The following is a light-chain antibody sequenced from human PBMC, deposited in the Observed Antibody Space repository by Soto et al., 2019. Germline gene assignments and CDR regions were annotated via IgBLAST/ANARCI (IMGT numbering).Light chain of an antibody. CDR1: QDISNN. V-gene: IGKV1-33*01. J-gene: IGKJ4*01. CDR3: QQYDNVPLT. CDR2: GAS. Sequence: DLQMTQSPSSLSASVGDRVTITCQASQDISNNLNWYQQKPGKVPKLLIYGASNLETGVPSRFSGSGSGTDFTFTISSLQPEDIATYYCQQYDNVPLTFGGGTKVDFK.